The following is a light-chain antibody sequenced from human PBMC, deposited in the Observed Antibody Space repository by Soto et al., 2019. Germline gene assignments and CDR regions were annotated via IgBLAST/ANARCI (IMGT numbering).Light chain of an antibody. Sequence: EIVLTQSPGTLSLSPGERATLSCRASQTITNSYLAWYQQKPGQAPRLLIYGASSRATGIPDRFSGSGSGTDFTLTISRLESEDLAVYYCQQYGSSPRTFGQGTKLEIK. CDR2: GAS. CDR3: QQYGSSPRT. V-gene: IGKV3-20*01. J-gene: IGKJ2*01. CDR1: QTITNSY.